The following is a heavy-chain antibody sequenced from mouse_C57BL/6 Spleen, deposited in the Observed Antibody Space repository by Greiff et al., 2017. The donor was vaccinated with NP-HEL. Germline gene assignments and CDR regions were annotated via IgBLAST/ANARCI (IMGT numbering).Heavy chain of an antibody. V-gene: IGHV1-55*01. CDR3: AKTDGNYDY. D-gene: IGHD2-1*01. CDR1: GYTFTSYW. CDR2: IYPGSGST. Sequence: QVHVKQPGAELVKPGASVKMSCKASGYTFTSYWITWVKQRPGQGLEWIGDIYPGSGSTNYNEKFKSKATLTVDTSSSTAYMQLSSLTSVDSAVYYCAKTDGNYDYWGQGTTLTVSS. J-gene: IGHJ2*01.